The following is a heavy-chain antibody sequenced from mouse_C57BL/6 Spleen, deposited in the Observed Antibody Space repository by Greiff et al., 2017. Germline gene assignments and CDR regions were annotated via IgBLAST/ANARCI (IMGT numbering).Heavy chain of an antibody. J-gene: IGHJ3*01. CDR3: TTGDDYPFAY. CDR2: IDPEDGDT. CDR1: GFNIKDYY. D-gene: IGHD2-4*01. V-gene: IGHV14-1*01. Sequence: VQLQQSGAELVRPGASVKLSCTASGFNIKDYYMHWVKQRPEQGLEWIGRIDPEDGDTEYAPKFQGKATMTAGTSSNTAYLQLSSLTSEDTAVYYCTTGDDYPFAYWGQGTLVTVSA.